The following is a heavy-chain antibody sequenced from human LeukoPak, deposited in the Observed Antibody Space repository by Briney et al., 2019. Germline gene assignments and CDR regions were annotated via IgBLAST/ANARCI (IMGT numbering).Heavy chain of an antibody. Sequence: GASVKVSCKASGYTFTGYYIHWVRQAPGQGLEWMGWINPNNGDTNFAQKFQGRVTVTRDMSISTAYMELSRLRSDDTAVYYCARSPDILTGENFDYWGQGTLVTVSS. D-gene: IGHD3-9*01. CDR3: ARSPDILTGENFDY. V-gene: IGHV1-2*02. CDR2: INPNNGDT. CDR1: GYTFTGYY. J-gene: IGHJ4*02.